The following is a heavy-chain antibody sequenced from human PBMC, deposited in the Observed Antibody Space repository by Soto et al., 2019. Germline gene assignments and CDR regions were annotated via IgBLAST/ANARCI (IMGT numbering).Heavy chain of an antibody. Sequence: PGGSLRLSCAASGFTFSSYSMNWVRQAPGKGLEWVSYISSSSSTIYYADSVKGRFTISRDNAKNSLYLQMNSLRAEDTAVYYCARDKVSVVAATVYYYGMDVWGQGTTVTVSS. CDR3: ARDKVSVVAATVYYYGMDV. V-gene: IGHV3-48*01. CDR2: ISSSSSTI. CDR1: GFTFSSYS. J-gene: IGHJ6*02. D-gene: IGHD2-15*01.